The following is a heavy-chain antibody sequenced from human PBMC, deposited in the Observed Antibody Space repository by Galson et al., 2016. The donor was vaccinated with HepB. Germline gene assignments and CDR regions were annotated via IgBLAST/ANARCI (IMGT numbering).Heavy chain of an antibody. V-gene: IGHV4-34*01. D-gene: IGHD2-2*01. CDR1: GGSFSGYY. J-gene: IGHJ6*02. CDR2: INHSGST. Sequence: SETLSLTCAVYGGSFSGYYWNWIRQPPGKGLQWIGEINHSGSTNYHPSLKSRVSISKDTSKNQLSLKLSSVTAADTAVYYCARVNIVVVPEGLRGEDYYYGMDVWGQGTTVTVSS. CDR3: ARVNIVVVPEGLRGEDYYYGMDV.